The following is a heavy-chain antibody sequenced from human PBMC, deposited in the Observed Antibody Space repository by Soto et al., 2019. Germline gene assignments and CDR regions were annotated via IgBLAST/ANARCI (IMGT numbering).Heavy chain of an antibody. CDR1: GGSISSSSYY. J-gene: IGHJ5*02. CDR3: ARHRTIAVASPAWFDP. Sequence: QLQLQESGPGLVKPSETLSLTCTVSGGSISSSSYYWGWIRQPPGKGLEWIGSIYYSGSTYYNPSLKSRVTISVDTSKNQFSLKLSSVTAADTAVYYCARHRTIAVASPAWFDPWGQGTLVTVSS. V-gene: IGHV4-39*01. D-gene: IGHD6-19*01. CDR2: IYYSGST.